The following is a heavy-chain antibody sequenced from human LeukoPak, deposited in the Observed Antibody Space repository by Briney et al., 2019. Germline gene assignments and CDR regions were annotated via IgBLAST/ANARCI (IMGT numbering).Heavy chain of an antibody. V-gene: IGHV3-73*01. J-gene: IGHJ6*02. CDR3: TRQYDYGDYSNYYYYGMDV. CDR1: GFTFSSYW. Sequence: GGSLRLSCAASGFTFSSYWMSWVRQASGKGLEWVGRIRSKANSYATAYAASVKGRFTISRDDSKNTAYLQMNSLKTEDTAVYYCTRQYDYGDYSNYYYYGMDVWGQGTTVTVSS. CDR2: IRSKANSYAT. D-gene: IGHD4-17*01.